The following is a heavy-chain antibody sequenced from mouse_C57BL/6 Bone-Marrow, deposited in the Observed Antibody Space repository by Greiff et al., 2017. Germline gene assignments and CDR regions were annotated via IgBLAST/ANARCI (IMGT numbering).Heavy chain of an antibody. CDR3: ARDRAMVTTFDY. V-gene: IGHV5-4*01. CDR1: GFTFSSYA. Sequence: EVQLVESGGGLVKPGGSLKLSCAASGFTFSSYAMSWVRQTPEKRLEWVATISDGGSYTYYPDNVKGRFTISRDNAKNNLYLQMSHLKSEDTAMDYCARDRAMVTTFDYWGQGTTLTVSS. D-gene: IGHD2-2*01. J-gene: IGHJ2*01. CDR2: ISDGGSYT.